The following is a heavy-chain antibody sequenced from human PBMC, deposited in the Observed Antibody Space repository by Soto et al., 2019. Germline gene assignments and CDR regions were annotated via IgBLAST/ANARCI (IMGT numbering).Heavy chain of an antibody. CDR1: GFTFSSYA. CDR3: AREEYTYLYGMDV. V-gene: IGHV3-30-3*01. CDR2: ISYDGSNK. Sequence: GGSLRLSCAASGFTFSSYAMHWVRQAPGKGLEWVAVISYDGSNKYYADSVKGRFTISRDNSKNTLYLQMNSLRAEDTAVYYCAREEYTYLYGMDVWGQGTTVTVSS. D-gene: IGHD1-1*01. J-gene: IGHJ6*02.